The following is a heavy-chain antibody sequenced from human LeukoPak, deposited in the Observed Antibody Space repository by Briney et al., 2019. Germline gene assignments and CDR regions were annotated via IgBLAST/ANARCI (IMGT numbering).Heavy chain of an antibody. J-gene: IGHJ4*02. D-gene: IGHD1-26*01. CDR2: ITSSSSYI. CDR1: GFTFSSYG. V-gene: IGHV3-21*01. Sequence: PGGSLRLSCAASGFTFSSYGMNWVCQAPGKGLEWVSSITSSSSYIYYADSVKGRFTISRDNAKNSLYLQMNSLRAEDTVVYYCARDQSIAGPTTADYWGQGTLVTVSS. CDR3: ARDQSIAGPTTADY.